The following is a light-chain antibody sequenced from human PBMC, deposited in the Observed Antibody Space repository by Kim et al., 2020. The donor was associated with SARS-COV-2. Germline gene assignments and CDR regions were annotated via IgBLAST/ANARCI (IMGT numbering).Light chain of an antibody. Sequence: ASVGDRVTITCRASQSIRRWLAWYQQKPGKAPKLLIYETSSLHSGVPSRFSGSGFGTEFTLTISSLQPDDFATYFCQHYNSYPYTFGQGTKLEI. J-gene: IGKJ2*01. CDR1: QSIRRW. CDR3: QHYNSYPYT. CDR2: ETS. V-gene: IGKV1-5*03.